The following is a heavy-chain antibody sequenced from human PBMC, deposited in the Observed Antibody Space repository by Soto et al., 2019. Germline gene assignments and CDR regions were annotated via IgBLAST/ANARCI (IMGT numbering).Heavy chain of an antibody. CDR3: AKGRVVYGDDYYYMDV. CDR1: GFTFSSYA. J-gene: IGHJ6*03. D-gene: IGHD4-17*01. CDR2: ISGSGGST. Sequence: TGGSLRLSCAASGFTFSSYAMSWVRQAPGKGLEWVSAISGSGGSTYYADSVKGRFTISRDNSKNTLYLQMNSLRAEDTAVYYCAKGRVVYGDDYYYMDVWGKGTTVTVSS. V-gene: IGHV3-23*01.